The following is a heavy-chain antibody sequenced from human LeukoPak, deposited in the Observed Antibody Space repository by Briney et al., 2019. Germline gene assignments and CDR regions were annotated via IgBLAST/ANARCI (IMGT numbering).Heavy chain of an antibody. CDR1: GYTFTGYY. V-gene: IGHV1-2*02. CDR3: ARDGAEQDYAYNWFDP. Sequence: GASGKVSCKASGYTFTGYYMHWVRQAPGQGLEWMGWINPNSGGTNYAQKFQGRVTMTRGTSISTAYMELSRLRSDDTAVYYCARDGAEQDYAYNWFDPWGQGTLVTVSS. J-gene: IGHJ5*02. CDR2: INPNSGGT. D-gene: IGHD4-17*01.